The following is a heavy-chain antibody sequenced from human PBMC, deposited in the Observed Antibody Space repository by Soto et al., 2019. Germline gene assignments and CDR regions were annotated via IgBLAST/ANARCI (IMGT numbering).Heavy chain of an antibody. CDR1: GFTFSDYC. J-gene: IGHJ3*02. Sequence: GGSLRLSCAVSGFTFSDYCVNWVRQAPGKGLEWISYMNIISGTISYADSVKGRFTISSDSAGNSLYLHMNSLRAEDTAVYYCARDFLYAFDIWGQGTMVTVSS. V-gene: IGHV3-48*01. CDR2: MNIISGTI. CDR3: ARDFLYAFDI.